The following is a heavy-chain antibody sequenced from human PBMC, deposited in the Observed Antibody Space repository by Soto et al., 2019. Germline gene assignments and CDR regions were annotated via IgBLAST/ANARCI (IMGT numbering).Heavy chain of an antibody. V-gene: IGHV3-23*01. CDR2: ISGSGGST. CDR3: AKDRGYSSSWYFDYGMDV. D-gene: IGHD6-13*01. J-gene: IGHJ6*02. Sequence: PGGSLRLSCAASGFTFSSYAMSWVRQAPGKGLEWVSAISGSGGSTYYADSVKGRFTISRDNSKNTLYLQMNSLRAEDTAVYYCAKDRGYSSSWYFDYGMDVWGQGTTVTVSS. CDR1: GFTFSSYA.